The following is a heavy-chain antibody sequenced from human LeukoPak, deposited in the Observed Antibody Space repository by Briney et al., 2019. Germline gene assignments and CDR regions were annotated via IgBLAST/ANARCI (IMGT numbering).Heavy chain of an antibody. CDR2: IYTSGST. CDR3: ARTPGIAVAGPAGYFQH. D-gene: IGHD6-19*01. J-gene: IGHJ1*01. Sequence: SETLSLTCTVSGGSISSGSYYWSWIRQPAGKGLEWIGRIYTSGSTNYNPSLKSRVTISVDPSKNLFSLKLSSVTAADTAVYYCARTPGIAVAGPAGYFQHWGQGTLVTVSS. CDR1: GGSISSGSYY. V-gene: IGHV4-61*02.